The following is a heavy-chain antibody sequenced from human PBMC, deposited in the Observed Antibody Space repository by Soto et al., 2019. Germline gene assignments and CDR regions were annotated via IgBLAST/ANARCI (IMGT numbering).Heavy chain of an antibody. CDR3: ARDRAGLAAAGTRFDP. V-gene: IGHV3-33*01. CDR1: GFTFSSYG. J-gene: IGHJ5*02. D-gene: IGHD6-13*01. CDR2: IWYDGSNK. Sequence: QVQLVESGGGVVQPGRSLRLSCAASGFTFSSYGMHWVRQAPGKGLEWVAVIWYDGSNKYYADSVKGRFTISRDNSKNTLYLQMNILRAEDTAVYYCARDRAGLAAAGTRFDPWGQGTLVTVSS.